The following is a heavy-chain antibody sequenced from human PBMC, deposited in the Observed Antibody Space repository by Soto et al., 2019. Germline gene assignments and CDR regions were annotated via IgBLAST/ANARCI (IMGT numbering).Heavy chain of an antibody. CDR3: AKDRQDIVVVVAATMDAFDI. Sequence: EVQLLESGGGLVQPGGSLRLSCAASGFTFSSYAMSWVRQAPGKGLEWVSAISGSGGSTYYADSVKGRFTISRDNSKNTLYLQMNSLRAEDTAVYYCAKDRQDIVVVVAATMDAFDIWGQGTMVTVSS. J-gene: IGHJ3*02. CDR2: ISGSGGST. D-gene: IGHD2-15*01. CDR1: GFTFSSYA. V-gene: IGHV3-23*01.